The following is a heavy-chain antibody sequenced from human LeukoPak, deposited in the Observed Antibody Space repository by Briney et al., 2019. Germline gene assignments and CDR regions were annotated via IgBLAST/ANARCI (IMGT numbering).Heavy chain of an antibody. Sequence: SETQSLTCTVSGGYISNHYWTWLRQPPGKGLEWIGYIYHTGSTNYNPSLKSRLTISVDTSKNQFSLKLSSVTAADTAVYYCARDARGSGWDYWYFHLWGRGTLVTVSS. CDR3: ARDARGSGWDYWYFHL. CDR2: IYHTGST. CDR1: GGYISNHY. D-gene: IGHD6-19*01. V-gene: IGHV4-59*11. J-gene: IGHJ2*01.